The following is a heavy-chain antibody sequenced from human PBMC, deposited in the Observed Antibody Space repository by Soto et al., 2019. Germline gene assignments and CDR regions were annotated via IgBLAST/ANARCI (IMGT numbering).Heavy chain of an antibody. J-gene: IGHJ5*02. CDR2: IYYSGST. CDR1: GGSISSGDYY. D-gene: IGHD3-10*01. CDR3: ARTLWFGETNWFDP. Sequence: QVQLQESGPGLVKPSQTLSLTCTVSGGSISSGDYYWSWIRQPPGKGLEWIGYIYYSGSTYYNPSLKSLDTISVDTSKNQFSLKLSSVTAADTAVYYCARTLWFGETNWFDPWGQGTLVTVSS. V-gene: IGHV4-30-4*01.